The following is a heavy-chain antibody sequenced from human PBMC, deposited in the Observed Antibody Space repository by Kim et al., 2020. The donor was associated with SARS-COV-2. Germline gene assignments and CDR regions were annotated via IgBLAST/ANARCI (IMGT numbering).Heavy chain of an antibody. V-gene: IGHV1-58*01. D-gene: IGHD6-13*01. CDR3: AAVGDSSLGYYYGMDV. J-gene: IGHJ6*02. Sequence: NYAQKFQARVTITSDMSTSTAYMELSSLRSEDKAVYYCAAVGDSSLGYYYGMDVWGQGTTVTVSS.